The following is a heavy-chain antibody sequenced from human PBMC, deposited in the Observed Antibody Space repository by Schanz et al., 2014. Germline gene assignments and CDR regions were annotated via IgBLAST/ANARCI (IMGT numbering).Heavy chain of an antibody. D-gene: IGHD6-13*01. Sequence: EVQLVESGGGLVKPGGFLRLSCAASGFTFSDAWMSWVRQAPGKGLEWVSFIYIGGNTYYADSVKGRFTISRDNAKRSLFLQMNSLRVEDTAVYFCVSQTGSPNYWGQGTLVTVSS. CDR2: IYIGGNT. J-gene: IGHJ4*02. V-gene: IGHV3-66*04. CDR3: VSQTGSPNY. CDR1: GFTFSDAW.